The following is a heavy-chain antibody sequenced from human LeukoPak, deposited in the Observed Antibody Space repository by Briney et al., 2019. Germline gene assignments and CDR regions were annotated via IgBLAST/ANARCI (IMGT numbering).Heavy chain of an antibody. CDR1: GFIFSTYG. Sequence: GGSLRLSCAASGFIFSTYGMHWVRQAPGKGLEWVAVIWSDGKDRFYADSVKGRFTFSRDNSKNTLSLQMNSLRAEDTAVYYCVKERRPFDGFDIWGQGTMVTVFS. CDR3: VKERRPFDGFDI. V-gene: IGHV3-33*06. D-gene: IGHD6-6*01. J-gene: IGHJ3*02. CDR2: IWSDGKDR.